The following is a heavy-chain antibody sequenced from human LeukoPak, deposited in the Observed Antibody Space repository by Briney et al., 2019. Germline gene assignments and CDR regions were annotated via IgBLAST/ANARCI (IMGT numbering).Heavy chain of an antibody. J-gene: IGHJ4*02. CDR2: IYPGDSDT. Sequence: PGESLTISCQGSGYSFTCSWILWARQMPGKGLEWMGIIYPGDSDTRYSPSFQGQVTISADKTISTAYLQWSSLKASDTAMYYCARFSVGGTYYPNYWGQGTLVSVSS. D-gene: IGHD1-26*01. CDR1: GYSFTCSW. CDR3: ARFSVGGTYYPNY. V-gene: IGHV5-51*01.